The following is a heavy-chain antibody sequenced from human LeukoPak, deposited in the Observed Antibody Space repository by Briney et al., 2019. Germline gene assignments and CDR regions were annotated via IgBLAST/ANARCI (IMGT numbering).Heavy chain of an antibody. CDR3: ARDPDYSTAYFDY. J-gene: IGHJ4*02. CDR1: GFTFSSYS. D-gene: IGHD2-15*01. CDR2: ISSSSSYI. Sequence: GGSLRLSCAASGFTFSSYSMNWVRQAPGKGLEWVSSISSSSSYIYYADSVKGRFTISRDNAKNSLYLQMNSLRAEDTAVYYCARDPDYSTAYFDYWGQGTLGTVSS. V-gene: IGHV3-21*01.